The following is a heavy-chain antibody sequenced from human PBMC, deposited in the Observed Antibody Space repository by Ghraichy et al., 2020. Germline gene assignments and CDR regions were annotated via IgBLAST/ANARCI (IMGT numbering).Heavy chain of an antibody. J-gene: IGHJ4*02. Sequence: SETLSLTCRVSGGSISSTSYYWGWIRQPPGKGLEWIGSIYYSGSTYYNASLKSRVTISEDTSKNRFSLKLSSVTAADTAVYYCARGKGYCSGGSCYGSDYWGQGTMVTVSS. CDR2: IYYSGST. D-gene: IGHD2-15*01. V-gene: IGHV4-39*01. CDR1: GGSISSTSYY. CDR3: ARGKGYCSGGSCYGSDY.